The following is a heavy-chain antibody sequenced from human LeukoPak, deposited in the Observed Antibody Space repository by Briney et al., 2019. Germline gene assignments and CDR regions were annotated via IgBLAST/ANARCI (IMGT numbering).Heavy chain of an antibody. D-gene: IGHD2-2*01. CDR1: GFTFSSYA. J-gene: IGHJ4*02. Sequence: GGSLRLSCAASGFTFSSYAMSWVRQAPGEGLEWVSAISGSGGSTYYADSVKGRFTISRDNSKNTLYLQMNSLRAEDTAVYYCASSENEDIVVVPAVNWGQGTLVTVSS. CDR3: ASSENEDIVVVPAVN. CDR2: ISGSGGST. V-gene: IGHV3-23*01.